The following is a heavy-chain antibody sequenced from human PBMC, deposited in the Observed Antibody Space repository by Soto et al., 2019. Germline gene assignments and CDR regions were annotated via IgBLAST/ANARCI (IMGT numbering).Heavy chain of an antibody. CDR2: ITGSGGST. J-gene: IGHJ4*02. V-gene: IGHV3-23*01. D-gene: IGHD5-12*01. Sequence: EVQLLESGGNLVQPGGALRLSCVASGFTFSSYGMTWVRQAPGKGLEWISAITGSGGSTYYADSVKGRFTISRDNSKNTLYLQMNSLRAEDTAVYYCAKGARVEVATTYSDYWGQGTLVTVSS. CDR1: GFTFSSYG. CDR3: AKGARVEVATTYSDY.